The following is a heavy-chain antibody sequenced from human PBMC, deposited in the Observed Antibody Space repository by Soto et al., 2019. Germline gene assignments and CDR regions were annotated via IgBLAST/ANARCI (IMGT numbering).Heavy chain of an antibody. CDR3: ARDRYSGLDV. V-gene: IGHV3-74*01. Sequence: GGSLRLSCAASGFTFSSHWMHWVRQAPGKGLVWVSRINSDGSTTSNADFMKGRFTISRDNAKNTLFLQMNNLRAEDTAVYYCARDRYSGLDVWGQGTTVTVSS. CDR1: GFTFSSHW. D-gene: IGHD3-9*01. J-gene: IGHJ6*02. CDR2: INSDGSTT.